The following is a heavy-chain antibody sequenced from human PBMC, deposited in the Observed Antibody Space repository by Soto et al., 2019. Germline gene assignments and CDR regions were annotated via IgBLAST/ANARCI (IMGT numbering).Heavy chain of an antibody. CDR3: ERGLGTSRGGDV. D-gene: IGHD1-1*01. Sequence: PSETLSLTCTVSGGSMSSSGYYWDWIRQSPGKGLEWIGSIYYTGTTYYRPSLKSRATIFLDNAKNTLYLQMSSLRAEDTAVYYCERGLGTSRGGDVWGNGTTVP. CDR2: IYYTGTT. CDR1: GGSMSSSGYY. J-gene: IGHJ6*03. V-gene: IGHV4-39*01.